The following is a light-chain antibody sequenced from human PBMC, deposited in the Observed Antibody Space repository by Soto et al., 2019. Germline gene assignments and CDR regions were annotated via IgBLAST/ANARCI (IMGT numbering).Light chain of an antibody. CDR2: GAS. V-gene: IGKV3-20*01. Sequence: EIVLTQSPGTLYLSPGDRATLSCRASQSVSSGYLAWYQQKPGQAPRLLLFGASNRTTGIPDRFSGSGSGTDFTLTISRLEPEDFAVYSCQQYGSSPYTFGQGTKLEIK. J-gene: IGKJ2*01. CDR3: QQYGSSPYT. CDR1: QSVSSGY.